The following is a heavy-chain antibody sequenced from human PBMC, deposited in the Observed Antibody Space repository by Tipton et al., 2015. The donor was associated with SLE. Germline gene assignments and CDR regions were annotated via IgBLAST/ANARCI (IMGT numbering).Heavy chain of an antibody. J-gene: IGHJ4*02. CDR3: ARSLDSSGTFDY. CDR2: ISSSSSYI. Sequence: SLRLSCAASGFTFSTYSMNWVRQAPGKGLEWVSSISSSSSYIYYADSVKGRFTISRDNANNSLYLQMNSLRAEDTAVYYCARSLDSSGTFDYWGQGTLVTVSS. V-gene: IGHV3-21*01. D-gene: IGHD3-22*01. CDR1: GFTFSTYS.